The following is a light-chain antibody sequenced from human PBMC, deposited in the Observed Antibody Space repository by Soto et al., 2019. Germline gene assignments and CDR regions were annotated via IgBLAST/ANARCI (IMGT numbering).Light chain of an antibody. CDR3: QQANSFPIT. Sequence: DIELTQSASSLSVSFGDRVTITCEASQDISNYLNWYQQKPGKAPKLLIYDASNLETGVPSRFSGSEYGTDFNLTISSLQTEDLATYDGQQANSFPITFGQGTRLEIK. CDR1: QDISNY. J-gene: IGKJ5*01. CDR2: DAS. V-gene: IGKV1-33*01.